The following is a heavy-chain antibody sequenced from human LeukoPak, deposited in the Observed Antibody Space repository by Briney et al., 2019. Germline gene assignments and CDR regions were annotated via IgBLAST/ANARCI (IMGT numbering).Heavy chain of an antibody. CDR3: AREGHDSHDAFDI. J-gene: IGHJ3*02. CDR1: GGTFSSYA. D-gene: IGHD3-22*01. Sequence: SVKVSCKASGGTFSSYAISWVRQAPGQGLEWMGGIIPIFGTANYAQKFQGRVTITADESTSTAYMELSSLRSEDTAVYYCAREGHDSHDAFDIWGQGTMVTVSS. V-gene: IGHV1-69*13. CDR2: IIPIFGTA.